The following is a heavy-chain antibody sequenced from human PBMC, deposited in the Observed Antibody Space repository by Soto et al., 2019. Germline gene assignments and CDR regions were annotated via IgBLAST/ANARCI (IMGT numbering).Heavy chain of an antibody. V-gene: IGHV4-30-2*01. CDR2: IYHSGST. CDR1: GGSISSGGYS. J-gene: IGHJ4*02. CDR3: ARAFSGVASYYFDY. D-gene: IGHD3-10*01. Sequence: PSETLSLTCAVSGGSISSGGYSWSWIRQPPGKGLEWIGYIYHSGSTYYNPSLKSRVTISVDRSKNQFSLKLSSVTAADTAVYYCARAFSGVASYYFDYWGQGTLVTVSS.